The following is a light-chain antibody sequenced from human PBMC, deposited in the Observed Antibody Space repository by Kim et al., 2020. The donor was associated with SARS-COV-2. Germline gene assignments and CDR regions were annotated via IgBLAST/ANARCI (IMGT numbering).Light chain of an antibody. V-gene: IGLV3-1*01. CDR2: QDT. J-gene: IGLJ1*01. CDR1: KLGDKY. Sequence: SQGQPAGSTCSGDKLGDKYVCWYQQKPGQSPVLVIYQDTKRPSGIPGRFSGSKSGNTATLTIGGTQAMDEADYYCQAWDSGITYVFGTGTKVTVL. CDR3: QAWDSGITYV.